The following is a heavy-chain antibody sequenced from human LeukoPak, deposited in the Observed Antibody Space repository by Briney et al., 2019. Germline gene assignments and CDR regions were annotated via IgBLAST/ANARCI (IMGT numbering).Heavy chain of an antibody. CDR2: IYHSGST. CDR1: GGSISSSNW. J-gene: IGHJ5*02. D-gene: IGHD3-3*01. Sequence: PSETLSLTCAVSGGSISSSNWWSWVRQPPGKGLEWIGEIYHSGSTNYNPSLKSRVTISVDKSKNQFSLKLSSVTAADTAVYYCARDQRNDFWSGYEGFDPWGQGTLVTVSS. V-gene: IGHV4-4*02. CDR3: ARDQRNDFWSGYEGFDP.